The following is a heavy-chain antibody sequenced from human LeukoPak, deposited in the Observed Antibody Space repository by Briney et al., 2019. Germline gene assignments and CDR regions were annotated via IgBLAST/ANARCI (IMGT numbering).Heavy chain of an antibody. Sequence: GGSLRLSCAASGFTFSDYYMSWIRQAPGKGLEWVSAISGSGGSTYYADSVKGRFTISRDNSKNTLYLQMNSLRAEDTAVYYCAKDTFVDTAMVTFDYWGQGTLVTVSS. V-gene: IGHV3-23*01. CDR2: ISGSGGST. CDR3: AKDTFVDTAMVTFDY. D-gene: IGHD5-18*01. J-gene: IGHJ4*02. CDR1: GFTFSDYY.